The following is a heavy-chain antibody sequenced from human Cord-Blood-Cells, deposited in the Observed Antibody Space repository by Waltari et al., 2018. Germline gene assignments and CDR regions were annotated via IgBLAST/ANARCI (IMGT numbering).Heavy chain of an antibody. J-gene: IGHJ4*02. Sequence: QVQLVQSGADVKKPGASVQFYGKASGFTFTCYGLSCVRPAHGQGLEWMGWISAYNGNTNYAQKIQGRVTMTTDTSTSTAYMELRSLRSDDTAVYYCARDKGYYYGSGSYDYWGQGTLVTVSS. D-gene: IGHD3-10*01. CDR1: GFTFTCYG. CDR3: ARDKGYYYGSGSYDY. CDR2: ISAYNGNT. V-gene: IGHV1-18*01.